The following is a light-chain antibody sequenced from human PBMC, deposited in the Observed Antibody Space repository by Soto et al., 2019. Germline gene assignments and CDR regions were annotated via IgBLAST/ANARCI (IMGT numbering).Light chain of an antibody. V-gene: IGKV1-39*01. CDR2: AAS. CDR3: QQSYSTPWT. CDR1: QNIRGY. Sequence: DIQMTQSPSSLSASVRDRVTIXXRASQNIRGYLNWYQQKPGKAPKXMIYAASSLQSGIPSRFSGSGSETDFTLTISSLQPEDFASYYCQQSYSTPWTFGQGTKVDIK. J-gene: IGKJ1*01.